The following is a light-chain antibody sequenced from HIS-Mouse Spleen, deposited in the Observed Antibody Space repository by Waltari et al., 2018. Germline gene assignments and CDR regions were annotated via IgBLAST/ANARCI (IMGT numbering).Light chain of an antibody. V-gene: IGLV2-14*01. CDR1: SSDVGGSNY. Sequence: QSALTQPASVSGSPGQSIPISCTGTSSDVGGSNYVPWYQQHPGKAPKLMIYEVSNRPSGVSNRFSGSKSGNTASLTISGLQAEDEADYYCSSYTSSSTLVFGGGTKLTVL. CDR3: SSYTSSSTLV. J-gene: IGLJ2*01. CDR2: EVS.